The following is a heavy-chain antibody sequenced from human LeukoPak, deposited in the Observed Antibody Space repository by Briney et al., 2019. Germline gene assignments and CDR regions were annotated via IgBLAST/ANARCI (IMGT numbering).Heavy chain of an antibody. CDR2: ISYDGNNK. CDR1: RFTFSSYT. Sequence: PGGSLRLSCAASRFTFSSYTMHWVRQAPGKGLEWVAVISYDGNNKYYADSVKGRFTISRDNSKNTLYLQMRNLRAEDTAFYYCTKDRIGSGSYPFDYRGQGTLVTVSS. J-gene: IGHJ4*02. D-gene: IGHD3-10*01. V-gene: IGHV3-30-3*01. CDR3: TKDRIGSGSYPFDY.